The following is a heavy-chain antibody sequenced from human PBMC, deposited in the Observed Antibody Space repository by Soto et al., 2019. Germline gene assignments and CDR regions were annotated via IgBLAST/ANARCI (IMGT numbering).Heavy chain of an antibody. V-gene: IGHV1-69*06. CDR2: IIPIFGTA. J-gene: IGHJ6*02. CDR1: GGTFSSYA. D-gene: IGHD2-21*01. CDR3: ARAEVEMSNPLYYYGMDV. Sequence: SVKVSCKASGGTFSSYAISWVRQAPGQGLEWMGGIIPIFGTANYAQKFQGRVTITADKSTSTAYMELSSLRSEDTAVYYCARAEVEMSNPLYYYGMDVWGQGTTVTVSS.